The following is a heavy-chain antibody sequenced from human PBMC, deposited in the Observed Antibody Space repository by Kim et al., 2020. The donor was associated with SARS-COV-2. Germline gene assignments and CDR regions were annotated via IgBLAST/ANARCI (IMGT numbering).Heavy chain of an antibody. Sequence: GGSLRLSCAASGFTFSSYGMHWVRQAPGKGLEWVAVIWYDGSNKYYADSVKGRFTISRDNSKNTLYLQMNSLRAEDTAVYYCARGNSGSYPPEYFQHWGQGTLVTVSS. V-gene: IGHV3-33*01. D-gene: IGHD1-26*01. J-gene: IGHJ1*01. CDR2: IWYDGSNK. CDR3: ARGNSGSYPPEYFQH. CDR1: GFTFSSYG.